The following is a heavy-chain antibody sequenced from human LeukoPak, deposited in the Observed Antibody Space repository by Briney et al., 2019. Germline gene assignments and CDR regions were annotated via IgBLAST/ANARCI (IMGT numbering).Heavy chain of an antibody. J-gene: IGHJ5*02. V-gene: IGHV1-46*03. CDR2: INPSGGST. CDR3: ARVVSERSRYYDDHFGWFDP. Sequence: VASVTVSCKASGYTFTSYYMHWVRQAPGQGLEWMGLINPSGGSTSYAQKFQRRVTMTRDTSTHTVYMELTSLISEATAVYYCARVVSERSRYYDDHFGWFDPWGQGTLVTVSS. CDR1: GYTFTSYY. D-gene: IGHD3-22*01.